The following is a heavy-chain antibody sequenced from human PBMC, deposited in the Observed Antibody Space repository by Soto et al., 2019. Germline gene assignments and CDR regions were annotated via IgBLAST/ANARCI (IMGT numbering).Heavy chain of an antibody. Sequence: SVKVSCKASGGTFSSYAISWVRQAPGQGLEWMGGIIPIFGTANYAQKFQGRVTITADESTSTAYMELSSLRSEDTAVYYCAREEVQLYYYYGMDVWGQGTTVTVSS. D-gene: IGHD1-1*01. CDR1: GGTFSSYA. CDR3: AREEVQLYYYYGMDV. V-gene: IGHV1-69*13. J-gene: IGHJ6*02. CDR2: IIPIFGTA.